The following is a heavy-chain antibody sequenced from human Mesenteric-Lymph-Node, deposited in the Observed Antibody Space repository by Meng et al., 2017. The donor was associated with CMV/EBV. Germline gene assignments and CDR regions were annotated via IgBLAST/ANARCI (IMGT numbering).Heavy chain of an antibody. V-gene: IGHV3-9*01. D-gene: IGHD2-2*01. CDR1: GFTFDDYA. J-gene: IGHJ3*01. CDR3: AKDMAAMYADAFDF. CDR2: ISWNSGSI. Sequence: SLKISCIASGFTFDDYAMHWARQAPGKGLEWVSGISWNSGSIDYADSVKGRFTISRDNTKNSLYLQMDSLRPEDTALYFCAKDMAAMYADAFDFWGQGTTVTVSS.